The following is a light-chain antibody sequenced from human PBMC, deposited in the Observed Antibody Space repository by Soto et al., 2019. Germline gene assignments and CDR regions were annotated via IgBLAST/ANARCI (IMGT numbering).Light chain of an antibody. CDR1: SSDVGSYNL. Sequence: QSALTQPASVSGSPGQSITISCTGTSSDVGSYNLVSWYQQHPGKAPKLMIYEGNKRPSGVSDRFSGSKSGNTASLTISGLLPEDEADYYCFSYTGPSGVFGGGTKLTVL. CDR3: FSYTGPSGV. CDR2: EGN. V-gene: IGLV2-23*01. J-gene: IGLJ3*02.